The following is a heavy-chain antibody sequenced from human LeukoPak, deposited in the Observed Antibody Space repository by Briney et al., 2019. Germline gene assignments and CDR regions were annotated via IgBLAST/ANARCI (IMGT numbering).Heavy chain of an antibody. V-gene: IGHV3-23*01. CDR1: DFSFITYA. D-gene: IGHD3-10*01. CDR3: ARDSSMLRGPLVIYYFDF. CDR2: ITGRGDAT. J-gene: IGHJ4*02. Sequence: GGSLRLSCAGSDFSFITYAMSWVRQAPGKGLEWVSTITGRGDATYYADSMKGRFTISRDNSKNTLYLQMNSLRADDTAVYYCARDSSMLRGPLVIYYFDFWGQGTLVTVS.